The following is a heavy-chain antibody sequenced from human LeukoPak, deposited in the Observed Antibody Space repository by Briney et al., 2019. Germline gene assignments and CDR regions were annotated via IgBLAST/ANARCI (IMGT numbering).Heavy chain of an antibody. CDR3: ARAGGAIFGVVIYD. D-gene: IGHD3-3*01. CDR2: IWFDGSNK. J-gene: IGHJ4*02. CDR1: GFTFSSYG. Sequence: GGSLRLSCAASGFTFSSYGMHWVRQAPRKGLEWVAVIWFDGSNKYYADSVKGRFTISRDNSKNTLYLQMNSLRAEDTAVYYCARAGGAIFGVVIYDWGQGTLVTVSS. V-gene: IGHV3-33*01.